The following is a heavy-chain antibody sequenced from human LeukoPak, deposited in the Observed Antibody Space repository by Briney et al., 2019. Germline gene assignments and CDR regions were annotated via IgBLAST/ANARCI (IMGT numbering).Heavy chain of an antibody. Sequence: GGSLRLSCAASGFTFRSYAMSWVRQAPGKGLEWVSGISDSGGRTYYADSVKGRFTISRDNSKNTLYLQMNSLRAGDTAVYYCSIAAAGTSDYWGQGTLVTVSS. D-gene: IGHD6-13*01. J-gene: IGHJ4*02. CDR2: ISDSGGRT. CDR3: SIAAAGTSDY. V-gene: IGHV3-23*01. CDR1: GFTFRSYA.